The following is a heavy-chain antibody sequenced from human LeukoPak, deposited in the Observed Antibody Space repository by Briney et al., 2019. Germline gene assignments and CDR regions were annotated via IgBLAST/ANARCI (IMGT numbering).Heavy chain of an antibody. CDR3: VKGSAYSSSWYVD. J-gene: IGHJ4*02. D-gene: IGHD6-13*01. CDR2: ISSSSSII. V-gene: IGHV3-48*04. Sequence: PGGSLRLSCAASGFTFSSYSMNWVRQAPGKGLEWVSYISSSSSIIYYADSVKGRFTISRDNAKNSLYLQINSLRPEDTALYYCVKGSAYSSSWYVDWGQGTLVTVSS. CDR1: GFTFSSYS.